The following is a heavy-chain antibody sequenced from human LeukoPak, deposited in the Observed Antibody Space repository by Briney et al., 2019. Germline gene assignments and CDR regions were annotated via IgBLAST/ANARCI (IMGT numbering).Heavy chain of an antibody. CDR3: TRVSIAWSNLYFDY. V-gene: IGHV1-2*02. CDR1: GYTFTDYY. Sequence: GASVKVSFTGSGYTFTDYYIHWVRQAPGQGLEWVGMINTNNGGTKYAQRFQGRVTMTGDTSINTASMELTSLTSGDTAIYYCTRVSIAWSNLYFDYWGQGTLVTVSS. CDR2: INTNNGGT. D-gene: IGHD2-8*02. J-gene: IGHJ4*02.